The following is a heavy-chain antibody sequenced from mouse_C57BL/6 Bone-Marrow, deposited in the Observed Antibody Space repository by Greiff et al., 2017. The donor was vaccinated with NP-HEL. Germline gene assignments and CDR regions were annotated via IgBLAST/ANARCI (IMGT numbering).Heavy chain of an antibody. J-gene: IGHJ1*03. D-gene: IGHD1-1*01. V-gene: IGHV1-53*01. CDR1: GYTFTSYW. CDR2: INPSNGGT. CDR3: ARDRATVVAYWYFDV. Sequence: VKLQQPGTELVKPGASVKLSCKASGYTFTSYWMHWVKQRPGQGLEWIGNINPSNGGTNYNEKFKSKATLTVDKSSSTAYMQLSSLTSEDSAVYYCARDRATVVAYWYFDVWGTGTTVTVSS.